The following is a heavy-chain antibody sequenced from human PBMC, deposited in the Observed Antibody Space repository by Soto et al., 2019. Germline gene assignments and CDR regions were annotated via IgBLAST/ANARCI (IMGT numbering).Heavy chain of an antibody. J-gene: IGHJ4*02. D-gene: IGHD1-26*01. Sequence: RASVKVSCKASGYTFTNYAMHWVRQAPGQRLEWMGWINAGNGNTKYSQKFQGRVTITRDTSASTAYMELRSLRSEDTAVYFCARWVGGNYFHYWGQGTQVTVSS. CDR2: INAGNGNT. CDR3: ARWVGGNYFHY. V-gene: IGHV1-3*01. CDR1: GYTFTNYA.